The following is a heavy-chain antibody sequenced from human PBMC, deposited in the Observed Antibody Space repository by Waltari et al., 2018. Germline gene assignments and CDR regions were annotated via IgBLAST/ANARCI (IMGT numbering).Heavy chain of an antibody. CDR3: VRGMVRAVGFDF. V-gene: IGHV3-74*01. J-gene: IGHJ4*02. CDR1: GFTFSNHW. CDR2: INSDGSAT. D-gene: IGHD1-26*01. Sequence: EVQLVESGGGLVQPGGSMRLSWAASGFTFSNHWFHWVRQASGKGLVWVSCINSDGSATCYADSVKGRFTISRDDAKNTLYLQMNSLRAEDTAVYYCVRGMVRAVGFDFWGQGTLVTVSS.